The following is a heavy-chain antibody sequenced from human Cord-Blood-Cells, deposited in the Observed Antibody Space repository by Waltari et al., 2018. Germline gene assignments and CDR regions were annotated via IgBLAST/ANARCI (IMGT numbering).Heavy chain of an antibody. CDR3: ARGPRYSSSWYY. CDR2: INHSGST. Sequence: QVQLQQWGAGLLKPSETLSLTCAVYGGSFSGYYWSWIRQPPGKGLEWIGEINHSGSTTHNPSLKSRVTISVDASKNQFSLKLSSVTAADTAVYYCARGPRYSSSWYYWGQGTLVTVSS. J-gene: IGHJ4*02. D-gene: IGHD6-13*01. CDR1: GGSFSGYY. V-gene: IGHV4-34*01.